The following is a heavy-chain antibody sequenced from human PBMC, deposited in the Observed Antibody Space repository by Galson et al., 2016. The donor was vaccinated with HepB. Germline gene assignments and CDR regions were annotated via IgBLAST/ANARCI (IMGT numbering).Heavy chain of an antibody. D-gene: IGHD3-22*01. CDR2: IKPDGSEK. J-gene: IGHJ4*01. CDR3: ARGGVSGNYAWREAEY. Sequence: SLRLSCADSTFTFSNYWMTWVRQAPGKGLEWVANIKPDGSEKYYVDSVKGRFTISRDNAKNSLYLQMNSLRSEDTAVYFCARGGVSGNYAWREAEYWGQEAWSPSPQ. CDR1: TFTFSNYW. V-gene: IGHV3-7*03.